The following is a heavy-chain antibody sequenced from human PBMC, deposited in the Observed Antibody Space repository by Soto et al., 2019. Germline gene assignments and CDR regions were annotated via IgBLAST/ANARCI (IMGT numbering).Heavy chain of an antibody. Sequence: SETLSLTCAVYGGFFSGYYWSWIRQPPGKGLEWIGEINHSGSTNYNPSLKSRVTISVDTSKNQFSLNLSSVTAADTAVYSSARGLRAYSNSSPLVYWGQGTLVTVSS. CDR1: GGFFSGYY. CDR3: ARGLRAYSNSSPLVY. CDR2: INHSGST. D-gene: IGHD6-6*01. J-gene: IGHJ4*02. V-gene: IGHV4-34*01.